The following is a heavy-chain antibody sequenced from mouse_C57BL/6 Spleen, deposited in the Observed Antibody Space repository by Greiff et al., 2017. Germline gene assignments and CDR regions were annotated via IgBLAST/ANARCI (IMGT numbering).Heavy chain of an antibody. CDR3: ARPHYYGSSYWFAY. Sequence: EVQLQESGPVLVKPGASVKMSCKASGYTFTDYYMNWVKQSHGKSLEWIGVINPYNGGTSYNQKFKGKATLTVDKSSSTAYMELNSLTSEDSAVYYCARPHYYGSSYWFAYWGQGTLVTVSA. CDR2: INPYNGGT. V-gene: IGHV1-19*01. CDR1: GYTFTDYY. D-gene: IGHD1-1*01. J-gene: IGHJ3*01.